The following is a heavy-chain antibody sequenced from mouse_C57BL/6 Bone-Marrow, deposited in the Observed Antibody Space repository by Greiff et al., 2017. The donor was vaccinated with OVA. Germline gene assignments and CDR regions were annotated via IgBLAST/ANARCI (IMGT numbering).Heavy chain of an antibody. Sequence: QVQLQQSGAELARPGASVKLSCKASGYTFTSYGISWVKQRTGQGLEWIGEIYPRSGNTYYNEKFKGTATLTADKSSSTAYMELRSLTSEDSAVYFCEGLPRYWYFDVWGTGTTVTVSS. CDR1: GYTFTSYG. D-gene: IGHD2-2*01. J-gene: IGHJ1*03. CDR3: EGLPRYWYFDV. CDR2: IYPRSGNT. V-gene: IGHV1-81*01.